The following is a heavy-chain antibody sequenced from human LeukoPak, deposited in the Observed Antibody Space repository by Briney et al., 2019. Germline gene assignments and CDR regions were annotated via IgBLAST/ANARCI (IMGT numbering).Heavy chain of an antibody. CDR3: ARAYNSDFDY. CDR1: GFTFSNSW. V-gene: IGHV3-74*01. D-gene: IGHD6-25*01. CDR2: INSDGSIT. J-gene: IGHJ4*02. Sequence: SGGSLRLSCAASGFTFSNSWMHWVRQAPGKGLVWVSRINSDGSITSYADSVKGRFTISRDNAKNTLFLQMNSLRAEDTAVYYCARAYNSDFDYWGLGTLVTVSS.